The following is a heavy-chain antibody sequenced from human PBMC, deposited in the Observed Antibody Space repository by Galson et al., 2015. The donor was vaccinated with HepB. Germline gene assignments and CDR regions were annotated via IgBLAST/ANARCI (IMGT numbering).Heavy chain of an antibody. D-gene: IGHD5-12*01. CDR1: GITFGHYA. V-gene: IGHV3-64D*06. CDR2: VSSDGGTT. J-gene: IGHJ4*02. Sequence: SLRLSCAASGITFGHYAIHWVREAPGKGLEYVSAVSSDGGTTYYADSVKGRFTISRDNSKNTLYLQMNSLRTEDTAVYYCVPNIVATISFDSWGQGTLVTVSS. CDR3: VPNIVATISFDS.